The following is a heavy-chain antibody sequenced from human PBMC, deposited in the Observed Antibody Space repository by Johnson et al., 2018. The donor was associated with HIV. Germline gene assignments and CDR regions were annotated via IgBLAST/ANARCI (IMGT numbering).Heavy chain of an antibody. CDR3: AREELEPDVFDI. V-gene: IGHV3-30-3*01. CDR2: ISYYGTNK. CDR1: GFTFSSYA. D-gene: IGHD1-1*01. Sequence: QVQLVESGGGVVQPGMSLRLSCAASGFTFSSYAIHWVRQAPGKGLEWVALISYYGTNKYYAASVKGRFTISRDNSKNTLYLQMNSLRAEDTAVYYCAREELEPDVFDIWGQGTMVTVSS. J-gene: IGHJ3*02.